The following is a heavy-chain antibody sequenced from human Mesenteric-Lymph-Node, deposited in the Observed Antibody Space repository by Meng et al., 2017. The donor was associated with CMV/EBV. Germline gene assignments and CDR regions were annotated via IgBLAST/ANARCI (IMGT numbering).Heavy chain of an antibody. J-gene: IGHJ4*02. D-gene: IGHD5-18*01. CDR1: GFSLSTSGVV. Sequence: TFSGFSLSTSGVVLGWVRQPPGEALNCLALIYWDDDKRYSPSLKNRLTITKDTSKNQVVLTMANMDPVDTATYFCTHSRGYSYGFDYWGQGTLVTVSS. CDR3: THSRGYSYGFDY. CDR2: IYWDDDK. V-gene: IGHV2-5*02.